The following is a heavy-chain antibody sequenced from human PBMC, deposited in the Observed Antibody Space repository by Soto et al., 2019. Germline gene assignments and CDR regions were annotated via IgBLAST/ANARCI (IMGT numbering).Heavy chain of an antibody. J-gene: IGHJ6*03. D-gene: IGHD3-3*01. Sequence: GGSLRLSCAASGFTFSSYWMSWVRQAPGKGLEWVANIKQDGSEKYYVDSVKGRFTISRDNAKNSLYLQMNSLRAEDTAVYYCARDRLRFLEWLSLLPYYMDVWGKGTTVTVSS. CDR2: IKQDGSEK. CDR3: ARDRLRFLEWLSLLPYYMDV. CDR1: GFTFSSYW. V-gene: IGHV3-7*01.